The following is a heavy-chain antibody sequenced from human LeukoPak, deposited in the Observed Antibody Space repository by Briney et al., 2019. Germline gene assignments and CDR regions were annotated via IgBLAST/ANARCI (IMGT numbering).Heavy chain of an antibody. Sequence: SETLSLTCTVSGGSISSYYWGWIRQPPGKGLEWIGYIYYSGSTNYNPSLRSRVTISVDTSKNQFSLKLSSVTAADTAVYYCARLLNYYDSSGYYYEVFDYWGQGTLVTVSS. J-gene: IGHJ4*02. CDR1: GGSISSYY. CDR2: IYYSGST. V-gene: IGHV4-59*08. CDR3: ARLLNYYDSSGYYYEVFDY. D-gene: IGHD3-22*01.